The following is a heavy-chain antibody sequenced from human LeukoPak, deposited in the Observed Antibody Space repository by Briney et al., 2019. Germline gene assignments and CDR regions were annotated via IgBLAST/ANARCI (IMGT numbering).Heavy chain of an antibody. V-gene: IGHV6-1*01. CDR2: TYYRSKWYN. D-gene: IGHD5-18*01. CDR1: GGSISSYY. Sequence: SETLSLTCTVSGGSISSYYWSWIRQSPSRGLEWLGRTYYRSKWYNDYAVSVKSRITINPDTSKNQFSLQLNSVTPEDTAVYYCARRLSGYTYGFRGYYNYYMDVWGKGTTVTVSS. J-gene: IGHJ6*03. CDR3: ARRLSGYTYGFRGYYNYYMDV.